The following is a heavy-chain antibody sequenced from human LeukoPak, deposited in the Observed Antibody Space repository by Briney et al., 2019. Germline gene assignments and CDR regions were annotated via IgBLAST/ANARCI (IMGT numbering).Heavy chain of an antibody. Sequence: PWASVKVSCKASGYTFTGYYMHWVRQAPGQGLEWMGRINPNSGGTNYAQKFQGRVTTTRDTSISTAYMELSRLRSDDTAVYYCAREYKGLGYCSGGSCYPYYWGQGTLVTVSS. CDR3: AREYKGLGYCSGGSCYPYY. D-gene: IGHD2-15*01. CDR2: INPNSGGT. V-gene: IGHV1-2*06. CDR1: GYTFTGYY. J-gene: IGHJ4*02.